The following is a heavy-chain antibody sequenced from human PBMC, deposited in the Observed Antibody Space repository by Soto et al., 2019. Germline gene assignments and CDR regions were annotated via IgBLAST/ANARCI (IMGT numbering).Heavy chain of an antibody. D-gene: IGHD6-13*01. CDR1: GGSVSSYY. CDR3: ANFPGIATTGGMSRDY. V-gene: IGHV4-59*02. J-gene: IGHJ4*02. Sequence: SETLSLTCTVFGGSVSSYYWSWIRQPPGKGLEYIGYIYYSGSTNYSPSLKSRVTMSVDTSKNQCSLQLSSVTAADTAVYYCANFPGIATTGGMSRDYWGQGTLVTVSS. CDR2: IYYSGST.